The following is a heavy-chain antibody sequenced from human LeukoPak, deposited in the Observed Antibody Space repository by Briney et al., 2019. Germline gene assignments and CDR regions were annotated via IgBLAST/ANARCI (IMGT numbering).Heavy chain of an antibody. CDR1: GGSFSGYY. CDR2: INHSGST. V-gene: IGHV4-34*01. D-gene: IGHD6-25*01. CDR3: ARQFRGYSYYFDY. J-gene: IGHJ4*02. Sequence: PSETLSLTCAVYGGSFSGYYWSWIRQPPGKGLEWIGEINHSGSTNYNPSLKSRVTISVDTSKNQFSLKLSSVTAADTAVYYCARQFRGYSYYFDYWGQGTLVTVSS.